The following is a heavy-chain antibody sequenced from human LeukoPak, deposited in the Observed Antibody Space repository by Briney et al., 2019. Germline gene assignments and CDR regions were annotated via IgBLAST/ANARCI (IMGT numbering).Heavy chain of an antibody. CDR1: GGTFSSYA. CDR3: ARGIAARGYGVYNWFDP. Sequence: ASVKVSCKASGGTFSSYAINWVRQAPGQGLEWMGGIVPIFGTANYAQKFQGRVTITADESTSTAYMELSSLRSEDTAVYYCARGIAARGYGVYNWFDPWGQGTLVTVSS. CDR2: IVPIFGTA. D-gene: IGHD6-6*01. J-gene: IGHJ5*02. V-gene: IGHV1-69*13.